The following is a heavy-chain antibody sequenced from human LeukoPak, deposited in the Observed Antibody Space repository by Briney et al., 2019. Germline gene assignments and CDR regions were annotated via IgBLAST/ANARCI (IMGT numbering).Heavy chain of an antibody. V-gene: IGHV4-30-4*08. D-gene: IGHD4-17*01. CDR2: IYYSGST. CDR1: GGSNSSGDYY. CDR3: ARDYGDTAGFDY. J-gene: IGHJ4*02. Sequence: SQTLPLTCTVSGGSNSSGDYYWSWIRQPPGKGLEWIGYIYYSGSTYYNPSLKSRVTISVDTSKNQFSLKLSSVTAADTAVYYCARDYGDTAGFDYWGQGTLVTVSS.